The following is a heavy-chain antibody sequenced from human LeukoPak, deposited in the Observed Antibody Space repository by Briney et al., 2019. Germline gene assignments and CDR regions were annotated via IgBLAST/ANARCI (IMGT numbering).Heavy chain of an antibody. CDR3: ARRRDGYNFAFDM. Sequence: SETLSLTCTVSGGSISSYYWSWIRQPPGKGLEWIGYIYYSGSTNYNPSLKSRVSISVDTSKNQFSLKLSSVTAADTAVYYCARRRDGYNFAFDMWGQGTMVTVSS. CDR2: IYYSGST. V-gene: IGHV4-59*08. CDR1: GGSISSYY. D-gene: IGHD5-24*01. J-gene: IGHJ3*02.